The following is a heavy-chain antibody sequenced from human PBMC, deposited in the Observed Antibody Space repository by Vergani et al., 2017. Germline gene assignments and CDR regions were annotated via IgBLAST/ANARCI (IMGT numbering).Heavy chain of an antibody. J-gene: IGHJ6*03. CDR2: ISSSSSYI. V-gene: IGHV3-21*01. CDR3: ARVGGRLVSRGVPYYMDV. D-gene: IGHD2-8*01. CDR1: GFTFSSYS. Sequence: EVQLVESGGVLVKPGGSLRLSCAASGFTFSSYSMNWVRQAPGKGLEWVSSISSSSSYIYYADSVKGRFTISRDNAKHSLYLQMNSLRAEDTAVYYCARVGGRLVSRGVPYYMDVWGKGTTVTVSS.